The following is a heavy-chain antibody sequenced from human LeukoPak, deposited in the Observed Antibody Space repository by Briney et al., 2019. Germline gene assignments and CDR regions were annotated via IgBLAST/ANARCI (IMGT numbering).Heavy chain of an antibody. CDR2: IWYDGSNK. CDR1: GFTFSSYG. J-gene: IGHJ4*02. V-gene: IGHV3-33*01. CDR3: ARDNTGKTGDSTGGYYFDY. Sequence: PGGSLRLSCAASGFTFSSYGMHWVRQAPGKGLEWVAVIWYDGSNKYYADSVKGRFTISRDNSKNTLYLQMNSLRAEDTAMYYCARDNTGKTGDSTGGYYFDYWGQGTLVAVSS. D-gene: IGHD7-27*01.